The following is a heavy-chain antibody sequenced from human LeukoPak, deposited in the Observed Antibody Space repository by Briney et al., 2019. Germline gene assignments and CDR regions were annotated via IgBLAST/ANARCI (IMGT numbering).Heavy chain of an antibody. CDR2: IYGSDYM. CDR1: GFLVNANH. V-gene: IGHV3-66*01. J-gene: IGHJ4*02. Sequence: PGGSLRLSCAASGFLVNANHMNWVRQAPGKRLEWVSIIYGSDYMYYADSVKGRFTISRDNSKNTLYLQMNSLRVEDSAVYYCATERPDSRVLDYWGQGLVVTVSS. D-gene: IGHD3-10*01. CDR3: ATERPDSRVLDY.